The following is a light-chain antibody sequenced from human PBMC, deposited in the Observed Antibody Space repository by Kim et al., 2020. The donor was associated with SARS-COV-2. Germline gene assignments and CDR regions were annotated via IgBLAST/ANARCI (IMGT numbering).Light chain of an antibody. V-gene: IGKV2-24*01. CDR2: KIP. CDR3: MQATQFPYT. CDR1: QGLVHRDGNTD. J-gene: IGKJ2*01. Sequence: QQAPISCRSSQGLVHRDGNTDLGWLQQRPGQPPRHLVYKIPNRFSGVPDRFGGSGAGTDFTLRISRVEAEDVVVQYCMQATQFPYTFGQGTKLEI.